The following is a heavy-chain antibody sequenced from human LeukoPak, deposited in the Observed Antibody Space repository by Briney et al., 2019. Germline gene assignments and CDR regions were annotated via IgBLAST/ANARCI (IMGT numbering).Heavy chain of an antibody. Sequence: GASVKVSCKASGYTFTGYYIHWVRQAPGQGLEWMGWINPNSGGTNYAQKFQGRVTMTRDTSISTAYMELGRLTSDDTAVYYCARDAIVRDYSNSDCWGQGTLVTVSS. V-gene: IGHV1-2*02. CDR2: INPNSGGT. J-gene: IGHJ4*02. D-gene: IGHD4-11*01. CDR1: GYTFTGYY. CDR3: ARDAIVRDYSNSDC.